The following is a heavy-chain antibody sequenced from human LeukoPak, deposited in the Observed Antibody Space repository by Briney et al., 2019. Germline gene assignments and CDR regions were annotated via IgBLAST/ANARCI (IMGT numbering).Heavy chain of an antibody. J-gene: IGHJ4*02. CDR2: IYYSGST. CDR3: ARVARKQLVRGLFDY. V-gene: IGHV4-30-4*01. Sequence: PSETLSLTCTVSGGSISSGDYYWSWIRQPPGKGLEWIGYIYYSGSTYYDPSLKSRVTISVDTSKNQFSLKLSSVTAADTAVYYCARVARKQLVRGLFDYWGQGTLVTVSS. CDR1: GGSISSGDYY. D-gene: IGHD6-6*01.